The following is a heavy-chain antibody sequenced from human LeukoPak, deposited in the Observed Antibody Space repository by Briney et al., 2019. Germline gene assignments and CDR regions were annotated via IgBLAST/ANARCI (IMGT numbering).Heavy chain of an antibody. V-gene: IGHV3-23*01. CDR1: GFTFSSYA. J-gene: IGHJ5*02. CDR3: AKDVLGEENWFDP. Sequence: PGGSLRLSCAASGFTFSSYAMTWVRQAPGKGLEWVSTISGSGRSTYYADSVKGRFTLSRDYSKNTLYLQMNSLTAEDTAVYYCAKDVLGEENWFDPWGQGTLVTVSS. CDR2: ISGSGRST. D-gene: IGHD3-10*01.